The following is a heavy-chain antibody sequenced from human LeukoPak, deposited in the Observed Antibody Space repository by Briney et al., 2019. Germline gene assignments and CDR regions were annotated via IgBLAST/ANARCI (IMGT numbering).Heavy chain of an antibody. Sequence: GRSLRLSCAASGFTFSSYGMHWVRQAPGNVLHLVAVISYDGSNKYYADSVKGRFTISRDNSKNTLYLQMNSLRAEDTAVYYCAKEIRRYYFDYWGQGTLVTVSS. J-gene: IGHJ4*02. V-gene: IGHV3-30*18. CDR3: AKEIRRYYFDY. CDR2: ISYDGSNK. CDR1: GFTFSSYG.